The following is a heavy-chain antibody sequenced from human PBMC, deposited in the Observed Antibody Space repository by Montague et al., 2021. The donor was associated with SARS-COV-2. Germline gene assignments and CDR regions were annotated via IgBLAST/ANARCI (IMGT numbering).Heavy chain of an antibody. D-gene: IGHD3-16*01. Sequence: CAISGDSVSRNDIAWNWFRQSPSRGLEWLGRTFYRSEWNYHYADSAKSRITIDPDTSKSQVSLQLRSVTPEDTAVYFCARVRHLGGGMDVWGQGTTVTVSS. J-gene: IGHJ6*02. CDR3: ARVRHLGGGMDV. V-gene: IGHV6-1*01. CDR2: TFYRSEWNY. CDR1: GDSVSRNDIA.